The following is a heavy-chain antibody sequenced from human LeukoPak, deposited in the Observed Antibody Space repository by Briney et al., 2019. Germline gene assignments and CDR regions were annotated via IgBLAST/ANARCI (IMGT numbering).Heavy chain of an antibody. D-gene: IGHD6-19*01. Sequence: PGGSLRLSCVASGITFRSYAMSWVRQAPGKGLEWVSGISGSGGSTYYANSVKGRFTISRDNSKNTLYLQMSGLRAEDTAVYFCANDWTSSGRCFDFWGQGTLVSVSS. CDR2: ISGSGGST. J-gene: IGHJ4*02. CDR3: ANDWTSSGRCFDF. V-gene: IGHV3-23*01. CDR1: GITFRSYA.